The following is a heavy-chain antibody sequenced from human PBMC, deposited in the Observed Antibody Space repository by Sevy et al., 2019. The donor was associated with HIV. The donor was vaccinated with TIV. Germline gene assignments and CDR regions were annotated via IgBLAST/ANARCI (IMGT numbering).Heavy chain of an antibody. D-gene: IGHD2-2*02. J-gene: IGHJ6*02. V-gene: IGHV3-23*01. CDR1: GFTFSRNA. CDR3: AKVGYCSTTSCYSIYYGMDV. Sequence: GGSLRLSCAASGFTFSRNAMSWVRQAPGKGLEWASGITGSGGSTYYADSVKDRFTISRDNSKNTLYLQMNSLRVEDTAVYYCAKVGYCSTTSCYSIYYGMDVWGQGTTVTVSS. CDR2: ITGSGGST.